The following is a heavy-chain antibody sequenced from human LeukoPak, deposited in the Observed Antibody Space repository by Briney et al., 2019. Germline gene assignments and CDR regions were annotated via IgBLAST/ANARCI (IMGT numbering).Heavy chain of an antibody. V-gene: IGHV3-49*04. CDR3: TRVTYSYDNSGYFNFDS. D-gene: IGHD3-22*01. J-gene: IGHJ4*02. Sequence: AGGSLRLSCTTSGFTFGDYAISWVRQAPGNGLQVLSVIRRKAHGGTTEYSASVKGRFSSSRDDSKSIAYLPMDSLKTEYTAAYFCTRVTYSYDNSGYFNFDSWGQGSLVTVSS. CDR2: IRRKAHGGTT. CDR1: GFTFGDYA.